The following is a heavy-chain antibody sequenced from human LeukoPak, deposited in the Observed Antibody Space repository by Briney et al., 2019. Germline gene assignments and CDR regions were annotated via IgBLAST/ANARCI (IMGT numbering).Heavy chain of an antibody. CDR3: AKDYNWNSRYFDY. Sequence: PGGSLRLSCAASGFPFDVYAMHWAPHAPGKGLEGVTHISWNSGSIGYADSVKGRFTISRDNAKNSLYLQMNSLRAEDTALYYCAKDYNWNSRYFDYWGQGTLVTVSS. CDR1: GFPFDVYA. D-gene: IGHD1-7*01. V-gene: IGHV3-9*01. CDR2: ISWNSGSI. J-gene: IGHJ4*02.